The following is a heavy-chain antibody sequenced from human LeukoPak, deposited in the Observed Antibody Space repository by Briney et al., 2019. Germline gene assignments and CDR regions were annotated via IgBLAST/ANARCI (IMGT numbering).Heavy chain of an antibody. CDR3: ANKESGYVLPFDY. CDR1: GFTFSSYA. Sequence: GGSLRLSCAASGFTFSSYAMSWVRQAAGKGLEWVSAISGSGGSTYYADSAKGRFTISRDNSKNTLYLQMNSLRAEDTAVYYCANKESGYVLPFDYWGQGTLVTVSS. CDR2: ISGSGGST. D-gene: IGHD5-12*01. V-gene: IGHV3-23*01. J-gene: IGHJ4*02.